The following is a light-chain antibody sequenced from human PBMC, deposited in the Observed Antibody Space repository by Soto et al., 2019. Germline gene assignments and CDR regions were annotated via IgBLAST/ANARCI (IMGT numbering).Light chain of an antibody. J-gene: IGKJ2*01. CDR2: AAS. V-gene: IGKV1-39*01. CDR3: QQSYSTLVT. Sequence: DIQMTQSPSSLSASVGDRVTITCRASQSISSYLNWYQQIPGKAPKLLIYAASSLQSGVPSRFSGSGSGTDFSLTISSLQPDDFATYYCQQSYSTLVTFGQGTKLDIK. CDR1: QSISSY.